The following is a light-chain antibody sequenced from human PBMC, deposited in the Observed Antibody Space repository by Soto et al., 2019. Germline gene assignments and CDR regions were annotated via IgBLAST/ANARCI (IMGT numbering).Light chain of an antibody. CDR2: EVS. CDR1: SSDVGGYNY. V-gene: IGLV2-14*01. CDR3: TSFTSSSLWV. J-gene: IGLJ3*02. Sequence: QSALTQPASVSGSPGQSITISCTGTSSDVGGYNYVSWCQQHPGKAPKVIIYEVSNRPSGVSNRFSGSKSGNTASLTISGLQAEDEADYYCTSFTSSSLWVFGGGTKVTVL.